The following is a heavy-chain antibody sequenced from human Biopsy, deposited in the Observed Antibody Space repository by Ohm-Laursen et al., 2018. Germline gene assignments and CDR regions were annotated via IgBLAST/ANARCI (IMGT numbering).Heavy chain of an antibody. CDR2: IIPIPNVA. D-gene: IGHD1-26*01. CDR1: GDSFTSYA. J-gene: IGHJ5*02. Sequence: GASVKVSCKVSGDSFTSYAIGWVRQAPGQGLEWMGGIIPIPNVATYAQRFQGRITITADESTSTAYMELSSLTSDDTAVYFCARGEGSSWFDPWGHGTLVTVSS. V-gene: IGHV1-69*10. CDR3: ARGEGSSWFDP.